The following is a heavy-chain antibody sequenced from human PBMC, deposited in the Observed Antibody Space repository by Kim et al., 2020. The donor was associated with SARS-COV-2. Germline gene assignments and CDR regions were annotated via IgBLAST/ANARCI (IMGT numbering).Heavy chain of an antibody. D-gene: IGHD3-10*01. V-gene: IGHV3-23*01. Sequence: GGSLRLSCAASGFTFSSYAMSWVRQAPGKGLEWVSAISGSGGSTYYADSVKGRFTISRDNSKNTLYLQMNSLRAEDTAVYYCAKDRGYYGSGSYLWSSIAESYYFDYWGQGTLVTVSS. J-gene: IGHJ4*02. CDR2: ISGSGGST. CDR3: AKDRGYYGSGSYLWSSIAESYYFDY. CDR1: GFTFSSYA.